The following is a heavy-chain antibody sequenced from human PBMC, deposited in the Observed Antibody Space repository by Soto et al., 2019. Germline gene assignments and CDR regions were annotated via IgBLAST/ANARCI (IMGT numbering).Heavy chain of an antibody. CDR1: GGSISSGGYY. D-gene: IGHD3-22*01. V-gene: IGHV4-31*03. CDR2: IYSSGGT. CDR3: ARDGDGSGYFLDF. Sequence: QGQLQESGPGLVKPSQTLSLICTVSGGSISSGGYYWSWIRPHPGKGLEWIGYIYSSGGTYYSSSLKSRLTLAIDTSENHFSLNLSSMTTADTAVYYCARDGDGSGYFLDFWGQGTLVTVSS. J-gene: IGHJ4*02.